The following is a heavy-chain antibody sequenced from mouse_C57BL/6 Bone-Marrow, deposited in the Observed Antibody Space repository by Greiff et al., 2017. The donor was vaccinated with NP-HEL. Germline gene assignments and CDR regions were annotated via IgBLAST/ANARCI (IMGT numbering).Heavy chain of an antibody. CDR3: ERWGGSSSWFAY. CDR1: GYTFTDYY. J-gene: IGHJ3*01. D-gene: IGHD1-1*01. CDR2: INPNNGGT. Sequence: EVQLQQSGPELVKPGASVKISCTASGYTFTDYYMNWVKQSPGKSLEWIGDINPNNGGTSYIQKFKGKATLTVAKSSSTAYMELRSLTSEDSVVYYCERWGGSSSWFAYWGQGTLVTVSA. V-gene: IGHV1-26*01.